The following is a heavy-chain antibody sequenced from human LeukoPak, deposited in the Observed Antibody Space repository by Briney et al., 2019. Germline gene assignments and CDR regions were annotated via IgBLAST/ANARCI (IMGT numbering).Heavy chain of an antibody. CDR1: GGSISSYY. V-gene: IGHV4-38-2*02. J-gene: IGHJ5*02. Sequence: SETLSLTCTVSGGSISSYYWGWIRQPPGKGLEWIGSIYHSGSTYYNPSLKSRVTISVDTSKNQFSLKLSSVTAADTAVYYCARDGVVAINWFDPWGQGTLVTVSS. CDR3: ARDGVVAINWFDP. D-gene: IGHD3-22*01. CDR2: IYHSGST.